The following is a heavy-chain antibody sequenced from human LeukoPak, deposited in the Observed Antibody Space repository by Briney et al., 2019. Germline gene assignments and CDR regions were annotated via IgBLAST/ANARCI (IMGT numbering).Heavy chain of an antibody. CDR3: ARAYCSGGSCYFDY. D-gene: IGHD2-15*01. J-gene: IGHJ4*02. V-gene: IGHV4-59*01. Sequence: SETLSLTCTVSGGSISSYYWSWIRQPPGKGLEWIGYIYYSGSTNYNPSLKSRVTISVDTSKNQFSLKLSSVTAADTAVYYCARAYCSGGSCYFDYWGQGTLVTVSS. CDR1: GGSISSYY. CDR2: IYYSGST.